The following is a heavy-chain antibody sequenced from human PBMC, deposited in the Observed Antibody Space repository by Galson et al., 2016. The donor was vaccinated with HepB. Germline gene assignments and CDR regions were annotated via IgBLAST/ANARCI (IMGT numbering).Heavy chain of an antibody. V-gene: IGHV3-53*01. CDR1: DFTVSNNY. D-gene: IGHD6-13*01. CDR2: IYSGGTT. CDR3: AKDKRGHSSAWYWYFDY. J-gene: IGHJ4*02. Sequence: SLRLSCAASDFTVSNNYMMWVRQAPGKGLEWVSLIYSGGTTHYTDSVKGRFTISRDNSKNTVFLQLTSLRAEDTAVYYCAKDKRGHSSAWYWYFDYWGPGTLVSVSS.